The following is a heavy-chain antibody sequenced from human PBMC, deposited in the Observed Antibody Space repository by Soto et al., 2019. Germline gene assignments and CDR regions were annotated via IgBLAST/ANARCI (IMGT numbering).Heavy chain of an antibody. J-gene: IGHJ4*02. CDR1: GFTFIFYA. Sequence: PGGSLRLSCSASGFTFIFYAMHWVLQAPGKGLEFVSAISTDGGNTHYADSVKGRFTISRDNSKNTQYLQMSSLTAEDTAVYYCVKGEYYYDTTGYYPFDHWGQGTLVTVSS. CDR3: VKGEYYYDTTGYYPFDH. D-gene: IGHD3-22*01. V-gene: IGHV3-64D*06. CDR2: ISTDGGNT.